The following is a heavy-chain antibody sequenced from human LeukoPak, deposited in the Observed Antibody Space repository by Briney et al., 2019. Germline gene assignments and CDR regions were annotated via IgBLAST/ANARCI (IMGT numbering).Heavy chain of an antibody. D-gene: IGHD6-19*01. CDR1: GYTFTSYD. CDR2: MNPNSGNT. V-gene: IGHV1-8*01. Sequence: ASVKVSCKASGYTFTSYDINWVRQATGQGLEWMGWMNPNSGNTGYAQKFQGRVTMTRYTSISTAYMELSSLRSEDTAVYYCARGRGKRVLTSGWSDYWGQGTLVTVSS. J-gene: IGHJ4*02. CDR3: ARGRGKRVLTSGWSDY.